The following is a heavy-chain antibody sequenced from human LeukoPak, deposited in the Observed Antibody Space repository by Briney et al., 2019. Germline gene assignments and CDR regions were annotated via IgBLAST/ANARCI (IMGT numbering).Heavy chain of an antibody. Sequence: SETLSLTCTVSGGSISSGGYYWSWIRQHPGKGLEWIGYIYYSGSTNYNPSLKSRVTISVDTSKNQFSLKLSSVTAADTAVYYCARVSRQQLVWIFDYWGQGTLVTVSS. D-gene: IGHD6-13*01. J-gene: IGHJ4*02. CDR2: IYYSGST. CDR3: ARVSRQQLVWIFDY. V-gene: IGHV4-61*08. CDR1: GGSISSGGYY.